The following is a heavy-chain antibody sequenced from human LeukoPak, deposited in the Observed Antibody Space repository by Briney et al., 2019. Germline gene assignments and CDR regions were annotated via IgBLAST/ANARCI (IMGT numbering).Heavy chain of an antibody. J-gene: IGHJ3*02. V-gene: IGHV5-51*01. Sequence: RSGGSLKISRKGSRYSLTSFWIGWVRPMPRKGLEWMGIIYTVDSDTTYSPSFEGQVTLLADKSTSTTYLQWSSLKASDTAMYYCARRPTTMTTTVVFDIWGEGTIATVPS. CDR2: IYTVDSDT. D-gene: IGHD4-17*01. CDR1: RYSLTSFW. CDR3: ARRPTTMTTTVVFDI.